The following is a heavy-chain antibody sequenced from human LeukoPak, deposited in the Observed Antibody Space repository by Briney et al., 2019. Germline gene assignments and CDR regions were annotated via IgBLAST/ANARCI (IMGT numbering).Heavy chain of an antibody. Sequence: GGSLRLSCAASGFTFDDYAMHWVRQTPGKGLEWVSGISWNSGNIVYADSVKGRFTISRDNAKNSLYLQMNSLRVEDTAVYYCARAYSGYCNGGSCYDFDYWGQGTLVTVSS. D-gene: IGHD2-15*01. CDR1: GFTFDDYA. V-gene: IGHV3-9*01. CDR3: ARAYSGYCNGGSCYDFDY. J-gene: IGHJ4*02. CDR2: ISWNSGNI.